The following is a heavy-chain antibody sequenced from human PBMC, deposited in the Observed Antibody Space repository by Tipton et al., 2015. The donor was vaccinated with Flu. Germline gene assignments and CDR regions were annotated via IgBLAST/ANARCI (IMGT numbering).Heavy chain of an antibody. J-gene: IGHJ4*02. CDR1: GLTVGDNY. Sequence: SLRLSCVASGLTVGDNYMTWVRQSPGKGLEWISVIYSGEDTQYADSVKGRFIISRDISKNTVYLQMRSLRVEDMAIYYCVRDPGDSRLDVWGQGTLVTVSS. D-gene: IGHD2-21*02. CDR3: VRDPGDSRLDV. V-gene: IGHV3-53*01. CDR2: IYSGEDT.